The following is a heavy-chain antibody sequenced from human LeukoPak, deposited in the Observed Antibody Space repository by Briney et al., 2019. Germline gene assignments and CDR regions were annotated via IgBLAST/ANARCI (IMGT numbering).Heavy chain of an antibody. D-gene: IGHD4-17*01. CDR1: GFTFSRYA. Sequence: GGSLRLSCAASGFTFSRYAMSWVRQAPGKGLEWVSVISGSGGTTYYADSVKGRFTISRDNSKNTLYLQMNSLGAEDTAVYYRAKDVAETTVTYFDYWGQGTLVTVSS. CDR3: AKDVAETTVTYFDY. CDR2: ISGSGGTT. V-gene: IGHV3-23*01. J-gene: IGHJ4*02.